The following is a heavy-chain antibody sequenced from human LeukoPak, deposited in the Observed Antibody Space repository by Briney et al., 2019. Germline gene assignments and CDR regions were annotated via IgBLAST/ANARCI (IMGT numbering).Heavy chain of an antibody. Sequence: GGSLRLSCAASGLTFSSYSMNWVRQAPGKGLEWISYISSGSSTIYYADSVKGRFTISRDNAKNSLYLQMNSLRAEDMAVYYCARGSDLKYFQYWGQGTLVTVSS. CDR2: ISSGSSTI. J-gene: IGHJ1*01. V-gene: IGHV3-48*01. CDR3: ARGSDLKYFQY. CDR1: GLTFSSYS.